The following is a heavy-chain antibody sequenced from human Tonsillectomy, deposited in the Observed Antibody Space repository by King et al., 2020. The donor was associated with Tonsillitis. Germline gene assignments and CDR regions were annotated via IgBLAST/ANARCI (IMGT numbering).Heavy chain of an antibody. D-gene: IGHD1-26*01. CDR2: ISTDGGDT. Sequence: DVQLVESGGGLVQPGGSLRLSCAVSGFSFSSFWMHWVRQVPGKGLVWVSRISTDGGDTTYADSVDGRFTISRDNAKNTLYSQMNNLRPDDTAMYYCVRDRYSGSYSTFDSWGQGTLVTVSS. CDR3: VRDRYSGSYSTFDS. J-gene: IGHJ4*02. CDR1: GFSFSSFW. V-gene: IGHV3-74*01.